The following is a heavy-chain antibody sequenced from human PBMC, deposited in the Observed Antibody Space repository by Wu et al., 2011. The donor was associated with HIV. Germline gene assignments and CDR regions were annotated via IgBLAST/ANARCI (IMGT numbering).Heavy chain of an antibody. D-gene: IGHD3-16*01. Sequence: QVQLVQSGAEVKKPGASVKVSCKASGYNFAGHLIHWVRQAPGQGPEWMGRIITANGDTKFARKFQGRVTLTRDTLITTTYMELTRLTSDDTAVYYCVRDGGGEFIFDNWGQGTLVTVSS. V-gene: IGHV1-2*06. CDR3: VRDGGGEFIFDN. J-gene: IGHJ4*02. CDR2: IITANGDT. CDR1: GYNFAGHL.